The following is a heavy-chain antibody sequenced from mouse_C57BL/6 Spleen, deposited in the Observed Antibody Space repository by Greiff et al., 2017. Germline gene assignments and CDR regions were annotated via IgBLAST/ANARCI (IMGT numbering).Heavy chain of an antibody. J-gene: IGHJ2*01. CDR1: GYTFTSYW. CDR3: ARADDYDGGGYFGY. D-gene: IGHD2-4*01. V-gene: IGHV1-69*01. Sequence: QVQLQQPGAELVMPGASVKLSCKASGYTFTSYWMHWVKQRPGQGLEWIGEIDPSDSYTNYNQKFKGKSTLTVDKSSSTAYMQLSSLTSEDSAVYYCARADDYDGGGYFGYWGQGTTLTVSS. CDR2: IDPSDSYT.